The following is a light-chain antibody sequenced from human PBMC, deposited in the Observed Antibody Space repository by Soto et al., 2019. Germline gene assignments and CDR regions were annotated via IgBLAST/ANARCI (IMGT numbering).Light chain of an antibody. CDR1: SSNIGAGYD. V-gene: IGLV1-40*01. J-gene: IGLJ2*01. CDR2: GNS. Sequence: QSVLTQPPSVSGAPGQRVTISCTGSSSNIGAGYDVHWYQQLPGTAPKLLIYGNSNRPSGVPDRFSGSKSGTSASLAITGLQYEDEADYYCQSYDSSLSGYVVFGGGTKLTVL. CDR3: QSYDSSLSGYVV.